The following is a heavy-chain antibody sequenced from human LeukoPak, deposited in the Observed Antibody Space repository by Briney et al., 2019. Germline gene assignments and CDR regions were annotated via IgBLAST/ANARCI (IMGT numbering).Heavy chain of an antibody. CDR2: INHSGST. V-gene: IGHV4-34*01. Sequence: SETLSLTCAVYGGSFSGYYWSWIRQPPGKGLEWIGEINHSGSTNYNPSLTSRVTISVDTSKNQFSLKLSSVTAAETAVYYCARVAPATDQSGARWSQGTLVTVSS. J-gene: IGHJ4*02. CDR3: ARVAPATDQSGAR. CDR1: GGSFSGYY. D-gene: IGHD2-15*01.